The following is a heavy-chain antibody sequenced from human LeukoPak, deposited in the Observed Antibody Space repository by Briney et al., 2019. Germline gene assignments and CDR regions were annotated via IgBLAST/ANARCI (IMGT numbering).Heavy chain of an antibody. CDR1: GFTFSSYA. Sequence: GGSLRLSCAASGFTFSSYAMHWVRQAPGKGLEWVAVISYDGSNKYYADSVKGRFSISRDNSKNTLYLQMNSLRAEDTGVYYCARDRYYYDSSSQFDYWGQGTLVTVSS. J-gene: IGHJ4*02. D-gene: IGHD3-22*01. CDR3: ARDRYYYDSSSQFDY. CDR2: ISYDGSNK. V-gene: IGHV3-30*04.